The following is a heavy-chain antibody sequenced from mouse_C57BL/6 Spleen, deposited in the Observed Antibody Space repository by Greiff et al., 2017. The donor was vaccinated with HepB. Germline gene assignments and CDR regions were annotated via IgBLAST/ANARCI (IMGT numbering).Heavy chain of an antibody. Sequence: EVQLVESEGGLVQPGSSMKLSCTASGFTFSDYYMAWVRQVPEKGLEWVANINYDGSSTYYLDSLKSRFIISRDNAKNILYLQMSSLKSEDTATYYCARDGNSNLWYFDVWGTGTTVTVSS. CDR3: ARDGNSNLWYFDV. CDR1: GFTFSDYY. CDR2: INYDGSST. D-gene: IGHD2-5*01. J-gene: IGHJ1*03. V-gene: IGHV5-16*01.